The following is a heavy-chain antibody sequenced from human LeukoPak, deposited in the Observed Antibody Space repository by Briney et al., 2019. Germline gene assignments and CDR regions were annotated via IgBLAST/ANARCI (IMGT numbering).Heavy chain of an antibody. Sequence: GGSLRLSCVVSEFTFTSYAMSWVRQAPGKGLEWVSYISAGDDSTHYAGSVKGRFTISRDKSKNTLYLQMNSLRAEDTAVYYCARSHYYNSNVPPDYWGQGTLVTVSS. D-gene: IGHD2/OR15-2a*01. CDR2: ISAGDDST. V-gene: IGHV3-23*01. CDR1: EFTFTSYA. CDR3: ARSHYYNSNVPPDY. J-gene: IGHJ4*02.